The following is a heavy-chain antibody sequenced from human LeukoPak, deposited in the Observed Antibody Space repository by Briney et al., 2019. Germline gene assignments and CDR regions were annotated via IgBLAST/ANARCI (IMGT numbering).Heavy chain of an antibody. Sequence: GGSLRLSCEASGXTFSSYAMSWVRQAPGKGLEWVSSISGSGVSTYYADSVKGRFTISRDNFTNTLYLQMNSLRAEDTAVYYCAKDQRWELPHYFDCWGQGTLVTVSS. CDR2: ISGSGVST. CDR3: AKDQRWELPHYFDC. J-gene: IGHJ4*02. D-gene: IGHD1-26*01. V-gene: IGHV3-23*01. CDR1: GXTFSSYA.